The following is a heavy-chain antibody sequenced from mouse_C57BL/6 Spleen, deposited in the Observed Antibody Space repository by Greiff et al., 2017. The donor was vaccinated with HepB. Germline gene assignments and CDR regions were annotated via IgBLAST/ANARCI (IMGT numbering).Heavy chain of an antibody. CDR3: ARRDYYGSSYLRFAY. Sequence: VQLQQSGPELVKPGASVKISCKASGYSFTGYYMNWVKQSPEKSLEWIGEINPSTGGTTYNQKFKAKATLTVDKSSSTAYMQLKSLTSEDSAVYYCARRDYYGSSYLRFAYWCQGTLVTVSA. J-gene: IGHJ3*01. CDR2: INPSTGGT. D-gene: IGHD1-1*01. CDR1: GYSFTGYY. V-gene: IGHV1-42*01.